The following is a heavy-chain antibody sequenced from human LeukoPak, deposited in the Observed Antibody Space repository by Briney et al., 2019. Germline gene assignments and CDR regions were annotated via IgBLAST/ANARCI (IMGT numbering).Heavy chain of an antibody. CDR1: GFTFSDHY. J-gene: IGHJ4*02. V-gene: IGHV3-11*01. D-gene: IGHD6-13*01. CDR3: AEDRESIIAAGSLDY. Sequence: GGSLRLSCAGYGFTFSDHYMTWIRQAPGKGLEWVSYISGSGTTNYYADSVRGRFIISGDTAKHLLLLQMNSLRAEDTAVYYCAEDRESIIAAGSLDYGGQGTLATVSS. CDR2: ISGSGTTN.